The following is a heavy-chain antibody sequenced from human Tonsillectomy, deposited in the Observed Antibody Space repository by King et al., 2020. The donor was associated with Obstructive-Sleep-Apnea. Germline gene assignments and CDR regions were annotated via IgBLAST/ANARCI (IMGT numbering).Heavy chain of an antibody. CDR2: ISWDGGST. D-gene: IGHD3-22*01. CDR1: GFTFDDYT. V-gene: IGHV3-43*01. CDR3: AKDAIPTIYSSGYSPITDYFDY. Sequence: EWQLVQSGGVVVQPGGSLRLSCAASGFTFDDYTMHWVRQAPGKGLEWVSLISWDGGSTNYADSVKGRFTISRDNSKTSLYLQMNSLRTEDTALYYCAKDAIPTIYSSGYSPITDYFDYWGQGTLVTVSS. J-gene: IGHJ4*02.